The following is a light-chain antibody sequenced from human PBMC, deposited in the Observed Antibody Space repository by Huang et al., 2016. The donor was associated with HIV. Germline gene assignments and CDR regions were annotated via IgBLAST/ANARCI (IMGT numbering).Light chain of an antibody. CDR2: GAS. CDR3: QQYGDWPWT. J-gene: IGKJ1*01. CDR1: QSVRSN. Sequence: EIVMTQSPATLSVSPGERATLSCRASQSVRSNLAWYQQKPGQAPRYLIYGASTRATAIPARFSGSGSGTEFTLTISSLQSEDCAVYYCQQYGDWPWTFGQGTKVEIK. V-gene: IGKV3-15*01.